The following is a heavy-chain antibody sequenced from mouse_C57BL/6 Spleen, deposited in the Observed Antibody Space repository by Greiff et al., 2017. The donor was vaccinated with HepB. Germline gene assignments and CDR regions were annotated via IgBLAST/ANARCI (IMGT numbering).Heavy chain of an antibody. J-gene: IGHJ3*01. D-gene: IGHD2-3*01. V-gene: IGHV10-1*01. CDR2: IRSKSNNYAT. CDR3: VSADGYAWFAY. CDR1: GFSFNTYA. Sequence: EVNLLESGGGLVQPKGSLKLSCAASGFSFNTYAMNWVRQAPGKGLEWVARIRSKSNNYATYYADSVKDRFTISRDDSESMLYLQMNNLKTEDTAMYYCVSADGYAWFAYWGQGTLVTVSA.